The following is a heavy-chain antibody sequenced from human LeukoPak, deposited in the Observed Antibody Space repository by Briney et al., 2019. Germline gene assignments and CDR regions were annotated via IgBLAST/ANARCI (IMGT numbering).Heavy chain of an antibody. J-gene: IGHJ5*02. D-gene: IGHD3-10*01. CDR2: ISSSSSYI. Sequence: GGSLRLSCAASGFTFSSYSMTWVRQAPGKGLEWVSSISSSSSYIYYADSVKGRFTISRDNAKNSLYLQMNSLRAEDTAAYYCALRGGMVRGVKWFDPWGQGTLVTVSS. V-gene: IGHV3-21*01. CDR1: GFTFSSYS. CDR3: ALRGGMVRGVKWFDP.